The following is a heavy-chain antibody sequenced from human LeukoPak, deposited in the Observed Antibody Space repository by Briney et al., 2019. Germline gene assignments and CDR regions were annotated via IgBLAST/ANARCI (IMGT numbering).Heavy chain of an antibody. D-gene: IGHD6-13*01. Sequence: ASVKVSCKASGYTFTSYGISWVRQAPGQGLEWMGWISAYNGNTNYAQKLQGRVTMTTDTSTSTAYMELSSLRSEDTAVYYCARFIAAAGFNWFDPWGQGTLVTVSS. CDR1: GYTFTSYG. CDR3: ARFIAAAGFNWFDP. V-gene: IGHV1-18*01. CDR2: ISAYNGNT. J-gene: IGHJ5*02.